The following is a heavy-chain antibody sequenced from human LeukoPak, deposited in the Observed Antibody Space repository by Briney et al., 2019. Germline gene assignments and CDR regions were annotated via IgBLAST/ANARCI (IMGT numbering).Heavy chain of an antibody. V-gene: IGHV3-66*01. J-gene: IGHJ5*02. CDR3: AFGDYVGPPWFDP. CDR2: IYSGGST. CDR1: GFTVSSNY. D-gene: IGHD4-17*01. Sequence: GGSLRLSCAASGFTVSSNYMSWVRQAPGKGLEWVSVIYSGGSTYYADSVKGRFTISRDNSKNTLYLQMNSLRAEDTAVYYCAFGDYVGPPWFDPWGQGTLVTVSS.